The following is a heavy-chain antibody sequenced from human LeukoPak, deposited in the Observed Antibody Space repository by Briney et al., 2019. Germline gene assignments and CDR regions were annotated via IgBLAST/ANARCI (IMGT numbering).Heavy chain of an antibody. CDR2: IYYTGTT. Sequence: SETLSLTCTVSGGSLNTYYWNWIRQAPGKALEWIGYIYYTGTTYYNPSLESRVTMSVDTSKNQFSLKLSSVTAADTAVYYCARFKAEWLASYWGLGYFDYWGQGTLVTVSS. CDR3: ARFKAEWLASYWGLGYFDY. CDR1: GGSLNTYY. J-gene: IGHJ4*02. V-gene: IGHV4-59*08. D-gene: IGHD6-19*01.